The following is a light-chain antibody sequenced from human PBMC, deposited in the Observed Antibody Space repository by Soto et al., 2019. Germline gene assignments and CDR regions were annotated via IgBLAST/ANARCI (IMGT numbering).Light chain of an antibody. CDR3: LQDYNYPLT. J-gene: IGKJ1*01. CDR2: DAS. Sequence: DIQMTQSPSTLSASVGDRVTITCRASQSISSWLAWYQQKPGKAPKLLIYDASSLESGVPSRFSGSGSGTEFTLTISSLQPDDFATYYCLQDYNYPLTFGQGTKVDI. CDR1: QSISSW. V-gene: IGKV1-5*01.